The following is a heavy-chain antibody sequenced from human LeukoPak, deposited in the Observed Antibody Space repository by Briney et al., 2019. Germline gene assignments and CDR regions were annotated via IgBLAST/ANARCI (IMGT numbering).Heavy chain of an antibody. CDR1: GGSISSGDYY. CDR2: IYYSGST. D-gene: IGHD3-10*02. J-gene: IGHJ4*02. CDR3: ARDARQSPLFSFDY. Sequence: PSQTLSLTCTVSGGSISSGDYYWSWIRQPPGKGLEWIGYIYYSGSTYYNPSLKSRVTISVDTSKNQFSLKLSSVTAADTAVYYCARDARQSPLFSFDYWGQGTLVTVSS. V-gene: IGHV4-30-4*01.